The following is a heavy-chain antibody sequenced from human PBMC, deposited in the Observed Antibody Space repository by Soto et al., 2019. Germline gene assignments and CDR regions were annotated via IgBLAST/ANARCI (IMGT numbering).Heavy chain of an antibody. CDR1: GFTFSSYA. CDR3: ARGKEGDIVVVPAAMLDYYYMDV. D-gene: IGHD2-2*01. J-gene: IGHJ6*03. CDR2: ISSNGGST. Sequence: GGSLRLSCAASGFTFSSYAMHWVRQAPGKGLEYVSAISSNGGSTYYANSVKGRFTISRDNSKNTLYLQMGSLRAEDMAVYYCARGKEGDIVVVPAAMLDYYYMDVWGKGTTVTVSS. V-gene: IGHV3-64*01.